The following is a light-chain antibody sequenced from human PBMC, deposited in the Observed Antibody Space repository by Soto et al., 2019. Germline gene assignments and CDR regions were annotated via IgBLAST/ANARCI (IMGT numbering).Light chain of an antibody. CDR1: KNDIGVYNY. V-gene: IGLV2-8*01. J-gene: IGLJ1*01. Sequence: QPVLAQPPSASGAPGHAVTISCTGTKNDIGVYNYVSWYQQHPGKAPKLMIYEVSKRPSGVPDRFSGSKSGNTASLTVSGLQAEDEADYYCSSHAGSNNYVFGTGTKVTVL. CDR3: SSHAGSNNYV. CDR2: EVS.